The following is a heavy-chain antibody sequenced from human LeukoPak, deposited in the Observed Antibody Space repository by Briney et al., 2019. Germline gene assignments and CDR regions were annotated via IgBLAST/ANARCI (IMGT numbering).Heavy chain of an antibody. Sequence: SETLSLTCTVSGGSISSGSYYWSWIRQPAGKGLEWIGRIYTSGSTNYNPSLKSRVTISIDTSKNQFSLRLTSVTAADTAVYYCARFSTTPGGYTYGRGVFDFWGQGTLVIVSS. V-gene: IGHV4-61*02. CDR1: GGSISSGSYY. CDR2: IYTSGST. D-gene: IGHD5-18*01. CDR3: ARFSTTPGGYTYGRGVFDF. J-gene: IGHJ4*02.